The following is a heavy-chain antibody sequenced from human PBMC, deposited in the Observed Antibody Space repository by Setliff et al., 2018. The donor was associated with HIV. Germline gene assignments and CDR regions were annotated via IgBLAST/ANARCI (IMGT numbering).Heavy chain of an antibody. CDR3: ARQSSGSPEYFQH. Sequence: PSETLSLTCTVSGGSISTYYWSWIRQSPGKGLEWIGHINTSGSTNYNPSLKSRVTISVDTSKNQFSLKLSSVTAEDTAVYYCARQSSGSPEYFQHWGQGTLVTVSS. J-gene: IGHJ1*01. V-gene: IGHV4-4*08. CDR1: GGSISTYY. CDR2: INTSGST. D-gene: IGHD1-26*01.